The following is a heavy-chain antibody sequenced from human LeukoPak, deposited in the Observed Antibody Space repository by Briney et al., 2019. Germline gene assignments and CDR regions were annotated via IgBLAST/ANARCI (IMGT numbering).Heavy chain of an antibody. CDR1: GGSISSYY. J-gene: IGHJ4*02. Sequence: PSETLSLTCTVSGGSISSYYWSWIRQPAGKGLEWIGRIYTSGSTNYNPSLKSRVPMSVDTSKNQFSLKLSSVTAADTAVYYCARDKRDYGDYDSRALFDYWGQGTLVTVSS. V-gene: IGHV4-4*07. D-gene: IGHD4-17*01. CDR2: IYTSGST. CDR3: ARDKRDYGDYDSRALFDY.